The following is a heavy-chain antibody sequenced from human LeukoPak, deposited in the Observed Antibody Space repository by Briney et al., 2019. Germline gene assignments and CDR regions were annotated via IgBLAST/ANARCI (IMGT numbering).Heavy chain of an antibody. CDR2: INSDGSST. Sequence: GGSLRLSCAASGFTFSSYWMHWVRQAPGKGLVWVSRINSDGSSTSYADSVKGRFTISRDTAKNTLYLQMNSLRAEDTAVYYCAREPYYDFWSGWEPPYYYYGMDVWGQGTTVTVSS. D-gene: IGHD3-3*01. J-gene: IGHJ6*02. CDR1: GFTFSSYW. CDR3: AREPYYDFWSGWEPPYYYYGMDV. V-gene: IGHV3-74*01.